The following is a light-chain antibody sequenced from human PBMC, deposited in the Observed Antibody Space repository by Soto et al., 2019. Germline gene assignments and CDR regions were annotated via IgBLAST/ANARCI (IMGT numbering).Light chain of an antibody. CDR1: QYINTR. J-gene: IGKJ1*01. V-gene: IGKV3-11*01. Sequence: EIVLTQSPATLSSFPNDRVTLSCRASQYINTRLAWYQHRPGQAPRLLIYHTSIRAAGIPARFSASGTGTDFTLTISDVQPEDFALYYCHQRQSWPRTFGQGTNVDI. CDR3: HQRQSWPRT. CDR2: HTS.